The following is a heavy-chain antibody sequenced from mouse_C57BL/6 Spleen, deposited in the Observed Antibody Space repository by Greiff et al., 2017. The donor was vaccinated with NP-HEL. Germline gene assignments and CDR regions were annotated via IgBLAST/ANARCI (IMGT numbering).Heavy chain of an antibody. Sequence: QVHVKQSGAELVRPGASVTLSCKASGYTFTDYEMHWVKQTPVHGLEWIGAIDPETGGTAYNQKFKGKAILTADKSSSTAYMELRSLTSEDSAVYYCTRDDYDGGGFAYWGQGTLVTVSA. V-gene: IGHV1-15*01. D-gene: IGHD2-4*01. CDR2: IDPETGGT. CDR3: TRDDYDGGGFAY. J-gene: IGHJ3*01. CDR1: GYTFTDYE.